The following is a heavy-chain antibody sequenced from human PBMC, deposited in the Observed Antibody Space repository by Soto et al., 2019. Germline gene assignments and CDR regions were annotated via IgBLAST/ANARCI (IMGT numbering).Heavy chain of an antibody. CDR3: ARDSTAWFPYYGIDV. CDR2: ISDSGST. J-gene: IGHJ6*02. D-gene: IGHD3-10*01. Sequence: TCTVSGGSIDYYYWSWIRQPPGKGLEWLGYISDSGSTRYNPSLRSRVTFSVDTSKNQFSLKLNSVTTADTAVYYCARDSTAWFPYYGIDVWGQGTTVTVSS. V-gene: IGHV4-59*01. CDR1: GGSIDYYY.